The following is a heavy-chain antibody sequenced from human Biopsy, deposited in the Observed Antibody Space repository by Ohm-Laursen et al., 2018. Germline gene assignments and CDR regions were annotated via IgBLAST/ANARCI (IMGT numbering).Heavy chain of an antibody. J-gene: IGHJ6*02. CDR3: ARGSGYFKLDV. V-gene: IGHV4-34*01. D-gene: IGHD5-12*01. Sequence: GTLSLTCAVSGGSFSDYYWTWIRQPPGKGLEWIGEINQSGSTKYNPTLKRRAALSADSSTSQFSLRLSSATAADTAIYYCARGSGYFKLDVWGQGTTVTVS. CDR1: GGSFSDYY. CDR2: INQSGST.